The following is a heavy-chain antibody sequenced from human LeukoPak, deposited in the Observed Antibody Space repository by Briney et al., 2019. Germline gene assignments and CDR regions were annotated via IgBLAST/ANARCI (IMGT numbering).Heavy chain of an antibody. CDR2: IRYDGSNK. CDR3: AKDHQYYYDSSGYYLDY. J-gene: IGHJ4*02. CDR1: GFTFSSYG. D-gene: IGHD3-22*01. V-gene: IGHV3-30*02. Sequence: GGSLRLSCAASGFTFSSYGMHWVRQAPGKGLEWVAFIRYDGSNKYYADSVKGRFTISRDNSKNTLYLQMNSLRAEDTAVYYCAKDHQYYYDSSGYYLDYWGQGTLVTVSS.